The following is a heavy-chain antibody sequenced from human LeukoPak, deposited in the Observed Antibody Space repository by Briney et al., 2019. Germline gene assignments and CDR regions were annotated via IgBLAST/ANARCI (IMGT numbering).Heavy chain of an antibody. CDR3: ARVSGSYWGWFDP. CDR2: IKQDGSEK. CDR1: GFTFSSYW. D-gene: IGHD6-19*01. J-gene: IGHJ5*02. Sequence: GGSLRLSCAASGFTFSSYWMSWVRQAPGKGLEWVANIKQDGSEKYYVDSVKGRFTISRDNAKNSLYLQMISLRAEDTAVYYCARVSGSYWGWFDPWGQGTLVTVSS. V-gene: IGHV3-7*01.